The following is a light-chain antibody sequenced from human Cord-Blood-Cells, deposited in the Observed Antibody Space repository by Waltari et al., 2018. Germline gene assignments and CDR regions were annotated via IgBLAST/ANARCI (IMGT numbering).Light chain of an antibody. CDR3: QKYNSAPLT. CDR1: QSISNY. CDR2: AAS. Sequence: IQMTPSPSSPFAYIVNSTTITCRASQSISNYLAWYQQKPGKVPKLLIYAASTLQSGVPSRFSGSGSGTDFTLTISSLQPEDVATYYCQKYNSAPLTFGGGTKVEIK. J-gene: IGKJ4*01. V-gene: IGKV1-27*01.